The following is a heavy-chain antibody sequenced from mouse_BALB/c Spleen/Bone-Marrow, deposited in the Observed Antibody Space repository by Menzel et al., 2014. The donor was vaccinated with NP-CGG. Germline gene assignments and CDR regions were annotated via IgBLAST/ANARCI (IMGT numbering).Heavy chain of an antibody. J-gene: IGHJ2*01. Sequence: VQLQQSGAELVRPGSSVKISCKPSGYVFSTYWINWVKQRPGQGLEWIGQIYPGDGDTDFNGKFKDRATLTADESSNTAYVQLSSLTSEDSAVYVCARGGISVDYWGQGTTLTVSA. V-gene: IGHV1-80*01. CDR3: ARGGISVDY. CDR2: IYPGDGDT. CDR1: GYVFSTYW.